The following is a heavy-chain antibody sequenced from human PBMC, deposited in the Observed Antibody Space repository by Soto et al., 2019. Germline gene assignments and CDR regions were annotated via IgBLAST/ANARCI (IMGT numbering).Heavy chain of an antibody. CDR1: GYTFTSYY. CDR2: INPSGGST. CDR3: ARDGSGWYFLGAYYYYYYMDV. D-gene: IGHD6-19*01. V-gene: IGHV1-46*01. J-gene: IGHJ6*03. Sequence: ASVKVSCKASGYTFTSYYMHWVRQAPGQGLEWMGIINPSGGSTSYAQKFQGRVTMTRDTSTSTVYMELSSLRSEDTAAYYCARDGSGWYFLGAYYYYYYMDVWGKGTTVTVSS.